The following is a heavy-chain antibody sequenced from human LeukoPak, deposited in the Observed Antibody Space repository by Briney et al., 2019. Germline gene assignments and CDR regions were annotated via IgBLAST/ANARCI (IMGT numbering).Heavy chain of an antibody. J-gene: IGHJ3*02. CDR1: GYTFTSYY. CDR2: INPSGGST. D-gene: IGHD1-20*01. CDR3: ARVGITGTTDHAFDI. V-gene: IGHV1-46*01. Sequence: ASVKVSCKASGYTFTSYYMHWVRQAPGQGLEWMGIINPSGGSTSYAQKFQGRVTMTRDMSTSTVYMELSSLRSEDTAVYYCARVGITGTTDHAFDIWGQGTMVTVSS.